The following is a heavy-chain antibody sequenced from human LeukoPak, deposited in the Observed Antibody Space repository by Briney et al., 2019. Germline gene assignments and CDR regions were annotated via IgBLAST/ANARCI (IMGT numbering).Heavy chain of an antibody. CDR3: ARLGRGSSWYYYYYMDV. V-gene: IGHV1-2*02. J-gene: IGHJ6*03. CDR1: GYTFTGYY. Sequence: ASVKVSCKASGYTFTGYYMHWVRQAPGQGLEWMGWINPNSGGTNYAQKFQGRVTMTRDTSISTAYMELSRLRSDDTAVYYCARLGRGSSWYYYYYMDVWGKGTTVTVSS. D-gene: IGHD6-13*01. CDR2: INPNSGGT.